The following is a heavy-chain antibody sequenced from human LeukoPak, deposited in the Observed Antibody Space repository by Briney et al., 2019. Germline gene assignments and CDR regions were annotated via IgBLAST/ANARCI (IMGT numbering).Heavy chain of an antibody. V-gene: IGHV3-23*01. CDR2: ISGSGGST. CDR1: GFTFSSYN. J-gene: IGHJ4*02. CDR3: AKGMGITVAMYYFDY. Sequence: GGSLRLSCAASGFTFSSYNMHWVRQAPGKGLEWVSTISGSGGSTYYADSVKGRFTISRDNSKNTLYLQMNSLGAEDTAIYHCAKGMGITVAMYYFDYWGQGTLVTVSS. D-gene: IGHD6-19*01.